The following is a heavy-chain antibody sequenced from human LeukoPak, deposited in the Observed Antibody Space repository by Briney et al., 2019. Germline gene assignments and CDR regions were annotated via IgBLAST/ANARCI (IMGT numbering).Heavy chain of an antibody. CDR1: GFTFSKYT. CDR2: IYGGGSGST. Sequence: GGSLRLSCVASGFTFSKYTMSWVRQAPGKGLEWVSGIYGGGSGSTFYAESVKGRFTISRDNSRNTLYLQMNSLRDEDTAIYYCAKDFTPDGVWDIDYWGRGTLITVSS. D-gene: IGHD4-17*01. J-gene: IGHJ4*02. V-gene: IGHV3-23*01. CDR3: AKDFTPDGVWDIDY.